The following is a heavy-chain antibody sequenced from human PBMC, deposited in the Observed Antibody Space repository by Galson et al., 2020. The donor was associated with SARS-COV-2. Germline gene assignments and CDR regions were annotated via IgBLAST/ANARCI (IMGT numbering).Heavy chain of an antibody. CDR2: IYHSGST. CDR1: GYSISSGYY. V-gene: IGHV4-38-2*02. CDR3: GYGYSSSWYMG. D-gene: IGHD6-13*01. J-gene: IGHJ4*02. Sequence: SETLSITCTVSGYSISSGYYWGWIRQPPGKGLEWIGSIYHSGSTYYNPSLKSRVTISVDTSKNQFSLKLSSVTAADTAVYYCGYGYSSSWYMGWGQGTLVTVSS.